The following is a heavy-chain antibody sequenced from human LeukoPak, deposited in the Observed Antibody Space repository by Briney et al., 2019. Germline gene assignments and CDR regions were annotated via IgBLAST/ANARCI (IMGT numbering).Heavy chain of an antibody. CDR1: GFTFSSYA. V-gene: IGHV3-23*01. D-gene: IGHD3-9*01. CDR2: ISGSGGST. CDR3: AKGLMSGYYDILTGLA. J-gene: IGHJ5*02. Sequence: GGSLRLSCAASGFTFSSYAMSWVRQAPGKGLEWVSAISGSGGSTYYADSVRGRFTIARDNSKNTLYLQMNSLRAEDTAVYYCAKGLMSGYYDILTGLAWGQGTLVTVSS.